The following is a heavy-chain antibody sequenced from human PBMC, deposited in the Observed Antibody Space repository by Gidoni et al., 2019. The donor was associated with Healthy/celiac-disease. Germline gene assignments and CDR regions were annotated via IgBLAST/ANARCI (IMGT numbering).Heavy chain of an antibody. CDR2: MNRNSGNT. V-gene: IGHV1-8*01. CDR1: GYTFTSYD. D-gene: IGHD6-13*01. J-gene: IGHJ4*02. CDR3: AFLPRGLAAAGTGSDY. Sequence: QVQLVQSGAEVKKTGASVKVSCKASGYTFTSYDINWVRQATGQGLEWMGGMNRNSGNTGYAQKFQGRVTMTRNTSISTAYMELSSLRSEDTAVYYCAFLPRGLAAAGTGSDYWVQGTLVTVSS.